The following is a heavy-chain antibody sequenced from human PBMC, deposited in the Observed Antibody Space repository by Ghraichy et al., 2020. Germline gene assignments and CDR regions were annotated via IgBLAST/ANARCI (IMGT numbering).Heavy chain of an antibody. Sequence: GGSLRLSCAASKFTFSSYAMHWVRQAPGKGLEWVAVLSHDGTNKYNADSVKGRITISRDNSKNKLWLQMNNLRTEDTAVYFCARGAEYTSGWYAANGLDVWGQGTSVTVSS. D-gene: IGHD6-19*01. J-gene: IGHJ6*02. CDR1: KFTFSSYA. CDR3: ARGAEYTSGWYAANGLDV. V-gene: IGHV3-30-3*01. CDR2: LSHDGTNK.